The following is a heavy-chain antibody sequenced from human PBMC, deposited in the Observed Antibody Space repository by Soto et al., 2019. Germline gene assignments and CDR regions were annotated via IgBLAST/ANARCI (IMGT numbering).Heavy chain of an antibody. CDR1: VFTFSDYA. Sequence: SVFTFSDYAMNWVRQAPGRGLEWISYISVIGNIINYSESVKGRFTISRDNAANSLHLHMINLRVDDTALYFCVRDTMRASAAASLDYWGQGTQVNVSS. CDR2: ISVIGNII. J-gene: IGHJ4*02. CDR3: VRDTMRASAAASLDY. V-gene: IGHV3-48*03. D-gene: IGHD2-2*01.